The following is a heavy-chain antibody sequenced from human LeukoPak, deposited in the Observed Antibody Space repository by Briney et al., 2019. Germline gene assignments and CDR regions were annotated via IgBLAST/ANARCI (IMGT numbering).Heavy chain of an antibody. J-gene: IGHJ4*02. V-gene: IGHV3-53*01. D-gene: IGHD4-17*01. Sequence: GGSLRLSCAASGFTVSSNCMSWVRQAPGKGLEWVSVIYSGGSTYYADSVKGRFTISRDNSKNTVYLQMNSLRAEDSAIYYCARPYGDYYFDYWGQGTLVTVSS. CDR1: GFTVSSNC. CDR3: ARPYGDYYFDY. CDR2: IYSGGST.